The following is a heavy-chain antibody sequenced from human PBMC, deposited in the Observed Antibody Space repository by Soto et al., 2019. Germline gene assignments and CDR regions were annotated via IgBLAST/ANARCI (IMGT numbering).Heavy chain of an antibody. J-gene: IGHJ6*02. CDR3: AREYLDYGPDV. CDR1: GFSFGRYG. Sequence: AGGPLSLSCAASGFSFGRYGMRWVRQAPGKGLEWVASIPYDGGNRKYADPVKGRFTISRDNAKDMLYLHMGSLGPDDTSVYYCAREYLDYGPDVWGQGTSVPVSS. CDR2: IPYDGGNR. V-gene: IGHV3-30-3*01.